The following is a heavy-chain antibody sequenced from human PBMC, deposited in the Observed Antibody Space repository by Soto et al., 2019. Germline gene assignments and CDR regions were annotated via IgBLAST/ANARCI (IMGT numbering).Heavy chain of an antibody. CDR2: IGTSSNT. J-gene: IGHJ4*02. V-gene: IGHV3-23*01. CDR1: GFTFSGYA. CDR3: AKRSGATFFFDH. Sequence: EVQLLESGGGLVQPGGSLRLSCAASGFTFSGYAMSWVRQAPGKGLEWVSSIGTSSNTYFADSVKGRFTISRDDSKSTLYLQMNSLRAEDTAVYYCAKRSGATFFFDHWGQGTPVTVSS. D-gene: IGHD1-26*01.